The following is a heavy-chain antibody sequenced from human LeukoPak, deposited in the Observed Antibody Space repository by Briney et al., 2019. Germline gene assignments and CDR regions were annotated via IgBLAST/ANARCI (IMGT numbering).Heavy chain of an antibody. CDR3: ARRMIWFGNSFDI. D-gene: IGHD3-10*01. CDR2: INPNNGGDT. J-gene: IGHJ3*02. CDR1: GYTFTGYY. V-gene: IGHV1-2*02. Sequence: ASVKVSCKGSGYTFTGYYIHWVRQAPGQGLEWMGWINPNNGGDTNFAQKFRGRVTLTTDTSTSTAYMGLTRLTSDDTAVYYCARRMIWFGNSFDIWGQGTLVSVLS.